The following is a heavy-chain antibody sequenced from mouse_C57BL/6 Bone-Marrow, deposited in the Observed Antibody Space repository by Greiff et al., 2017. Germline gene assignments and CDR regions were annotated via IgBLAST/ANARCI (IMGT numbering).Heavy chain of an antibody. D-gene: IGHD3-1*01. V-gene: IGHV1-81*01. CDR1: GYTFTSYG. CDR3: ARGAPDAMDY. CDR2: IYPRSGNT. Sequence: QVQLQQSGAELARPGASVKLSCKASGYTFTSYGISWVKQRTGQGLEWIGEIYPRSGNTYYNEKFKGKATLTADKSSSAAYMELRSLTSEDSAVYFCARGAPDAMDYWGQGTSVTVSS. J-gene: IGHJ4*01.